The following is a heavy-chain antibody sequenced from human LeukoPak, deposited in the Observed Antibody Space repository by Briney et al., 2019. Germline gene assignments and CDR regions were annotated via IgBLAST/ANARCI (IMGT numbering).Heavy chain of an antibody. J-gene: IGHJ5*02. CDR3: ARGSRDDYSLRFQWFDP. Sequence: SQTLSLTCTVSGGSISSGDYYWSWIRQPPGKGLEWIGYVYYSGSTYYNPSLKSRVTISVDTSKNKFSLKLSSVTAADTAVYYCARGSRDDYSLRFQWFDPWGQGTLVTVSS. D-gene: IGHD5-24*01. CDR1: GGSISSGDYY. V-gene: IGHV4-30-4*08. CDR2: VYYSGST.